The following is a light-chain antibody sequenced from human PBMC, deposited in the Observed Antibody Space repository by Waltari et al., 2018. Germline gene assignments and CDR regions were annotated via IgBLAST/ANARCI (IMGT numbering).Light chain of an antibody. CDR2: VNSDGTH. CDR1: SGHSNNA. CDR3: QTWGTDFHT. V-gene: IGLV4-69*01. J-gene: IGLJ2*01. Sequence: QVVLTQSPSASASLGASVKLTCTLSSGHSNNAIAWHQQQPEKGPRYLMRVNSDGTHNKGDGIPDRFSGSSSGAERYLTISSLQSEDEADYYCQTWGTDFHTFGGGTRLTVL.